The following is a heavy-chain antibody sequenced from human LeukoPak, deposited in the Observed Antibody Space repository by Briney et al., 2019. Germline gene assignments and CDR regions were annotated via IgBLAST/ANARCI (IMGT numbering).Heavy chain of an antibody. CDR3: AREGYSYGYRDNYYYGMDV. D-gene: IGHD5-18*01. Sequence: GASVKVSCKASGYTFTSYDINWVRQATGQGLEWMGWMNPNSGNTGYAQKFQGRVTMTRNTSISTAYVELSSLRSEDTAVYYCAREGYSYGYRDNYYYGMDVWGQGTTVTVSS. CDR2: MNPNSGNT. CDR1: GYTFTSYD. J-gene: IGHJ6*02. V-gene: IGHV1-8*01.